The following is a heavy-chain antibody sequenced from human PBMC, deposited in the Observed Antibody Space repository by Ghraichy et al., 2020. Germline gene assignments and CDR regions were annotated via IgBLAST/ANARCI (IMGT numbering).Heavy chain of an antibody. CDR1: GDSISYYY. CDR2: IYYSGST. V-gene: IGHV4-59*01. Sequence: GSLRLSCPVSGDSISYYYWSWIRQPPGKGLEWVGYIYYSGSTSYNPSLKSRVTISVDTSKTQFSLKLTSVTAADTAVYYCARGSDYGEYYFDYWGQGTLVTVSS. J-gene: IGHJ4*02. D-gene: IGHD4-17*01. CDR3: ARGSDYGEYYFDY.